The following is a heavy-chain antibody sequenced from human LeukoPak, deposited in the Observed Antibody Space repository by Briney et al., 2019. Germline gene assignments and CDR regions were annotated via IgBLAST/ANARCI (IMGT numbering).Heavy chain of an antibody. Sequence: SVKVSCKASGGTFSSYAISWVRQAPGQGLEWMGGIIPIFGTANYAQKFQGSVTITADESTSTVYMELSSLRAVDTAVYYCARGPEGRITIFGVVIYNCFDPWGQGTLVTVSS. V-gene: IGHV1-69*01. CDR1: GGTFSSYA. CDR2: IIPIFGTA. CDR3: ARGPEGRITIFGVVIYNCFDP. J-gene: IGHJ5*02. D-gene: IGHD3-3*01.